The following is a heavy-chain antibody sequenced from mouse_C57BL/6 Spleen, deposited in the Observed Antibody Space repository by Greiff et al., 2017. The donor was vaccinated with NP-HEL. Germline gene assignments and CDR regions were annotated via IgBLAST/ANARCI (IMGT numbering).Heavy chain of an antibody. Sequence: EVQLQESGPGLVKPSQSLSLTCSVTGYSITSGYYWNWIRQFPGNKLEWMGYISYDGSNNYNPSLKNRISITRDTSKNQFFLKLNSVTTEDTATYDCARTITTVNAMDYWGQGTSVTVSS. J-gene: IGHJ4*01. CDR3: ARTITTVNAMDY. CDR2: ISYDGSN. V-gene: IGHV3-6*01. CDR1: GYSITSGYY. D-gene: IGHD1-1*01.